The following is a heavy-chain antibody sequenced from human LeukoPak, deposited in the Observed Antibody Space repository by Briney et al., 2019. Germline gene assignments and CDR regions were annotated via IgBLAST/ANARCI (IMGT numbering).Heavy chain of an antibody. CDR1: GGSMTTYY. D-gene: IGHD2-2*01. J-gene: IGHJ4*02. CDR2: IYYSGST. Sequence: SQTLSLTCTVSGGSMTTYYWSWLRQPPGKGLEWIGYIYYSGSTNYNPSLKSRVTISVDTSKKQFSLNLNSVTAADTAVYYCAREVTSWYYFDNWGQGILVTVSS. V-gene: IGHV4-59*01. CDR3: AREVTSWYYFDN.